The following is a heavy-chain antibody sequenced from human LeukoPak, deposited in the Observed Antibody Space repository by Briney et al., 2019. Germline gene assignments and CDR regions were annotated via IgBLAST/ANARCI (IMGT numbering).Heavy chain of an antibody. CDR2: ISYDGSKK. D-gene: IGHD3-10*01. CDR1: GFTINNQA. V-gene: IGHV3-30*03. CDR3: TTGPQSGHYGPLSPAIFDY. Sequence: PGGSLRLSCAVSGFTINNQAMHWVRQVPGKGLEWVAVISYDGSKKYYGDSVRGRFTISRDNSMNTVDVQMNSLRPDDTAVYYCTTGPQSGHYGPLSPAIFDYWGQGTLVTVSS. J-gene: IGHJ4*02.